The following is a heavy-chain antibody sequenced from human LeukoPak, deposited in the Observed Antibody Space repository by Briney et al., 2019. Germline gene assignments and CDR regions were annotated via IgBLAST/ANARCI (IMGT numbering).Heavy chain of an antibody. CDR2: ISGSGGST. D-gene: IGHD5-18*01. CDR3: AKGGGIQLWSAFDY. Sequence: PGGSLRLSCAASGFTFSSYAMSWVRQPPGKGLEWVSAISGSGGSTFYADSVKGRFTISRDNSKNTLYLQVNSLRAEDTAVYYCAKGGGIQLWSAFDYWGQGTLVTVSS. V-gene: IGHV3-23*01. J-gene: IGHJ4*02. CDR1: GFTFSSYA.